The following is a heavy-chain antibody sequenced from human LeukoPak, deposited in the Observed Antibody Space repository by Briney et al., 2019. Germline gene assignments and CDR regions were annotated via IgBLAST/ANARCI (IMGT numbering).Heavy chain of an antibody. CDR3: ARESTYYYGSGTDY. J-gene: IGHJ4*02. V-gene: IGHV1-2*06. CDR2: INPNSGGT. D-gene: IGHD3-10*01. Sequence: ASVKVSCKASGGNFNSYAISWVRQAPGQGLEWMGRINPNSGGTNYAQKFQGRVTMTRDTSISTAYMELSRLRSDDTAVYYCARESTYYYGSGTDYWGQGTLVTVSS. CDR1: GGNFNSYA.